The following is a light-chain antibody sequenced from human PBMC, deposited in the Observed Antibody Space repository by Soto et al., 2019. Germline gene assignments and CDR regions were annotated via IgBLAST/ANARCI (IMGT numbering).Light chain of an antibody. CDR3: QYFYDYPRP. J-gene: IGKJ3*01. Sequence: IQVPQSPSSLSASVGDRVTISCRTRQGFGSTLAWYQQTPGKPPRLLIYDTATLQSGVPTRLSCSGSGTNFTLTIGSRQPEDFATYYCQYFYDYPRPVGPGTKADIK. CDR2: DTA. V-gene: IGKV1D-13*01. CDR1: QGFGST.